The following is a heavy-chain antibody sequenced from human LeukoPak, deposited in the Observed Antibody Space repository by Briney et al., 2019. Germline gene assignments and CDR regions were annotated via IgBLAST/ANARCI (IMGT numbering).Heavy chain of an antibody. CDR2: INPNSGGT. CDR1: GYTFTGYY. D-gene: IGHD1-26*01. V-gene: IGHV1-2*02. Sequence: ASVKVSCKASGYTFTGYYMHWVQQAPGQGLEWMGWINPNSGGTNYAQKFQGRVTMTRDTSISTAYMELSRLRSDDTAVYYCLRDSSSGSYLIDYWGQGTLVTVSS. J-gene: IGHJ4*02. CDR3: LRDSSSGSYLIDY.